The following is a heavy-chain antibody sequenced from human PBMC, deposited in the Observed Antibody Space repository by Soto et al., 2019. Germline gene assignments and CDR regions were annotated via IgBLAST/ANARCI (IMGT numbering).Heavy chain of an antibody. CDR3: AKEDTAPGGGYGMDV. CDR2: ITGSGETT. Sequence: LRLSCAASGFSLTKYALKWVRQAPGKGLEWVSTITGSGETTYYADSVKGRFTISRDTSKNTLFLQMDSLRPEDTALYHCAKEDTAPGGGYGMDVWGQGTTVTVSS. V-gene: IGHV3-23*01. CDR1: GFSLTKYA. D-gene: IGHD2-15*01. J-gene: IGHJ6*02.